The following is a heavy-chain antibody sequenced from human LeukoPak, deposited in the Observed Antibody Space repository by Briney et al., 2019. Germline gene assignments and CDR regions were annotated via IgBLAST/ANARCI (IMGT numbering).Heavy chain of an antibody. CDR2: IYSGGST. D-gene: IGHD5-18*01. V-gene: IGHV3-53*01. Sequence: GGSLRLSCAASGFTVSSNYMSWVRQAPGKGLEWVSVIYSGGSTYYADSVKGRFTISRDNSKNTLYLQMNSLRAEDTAVYYCARYGDIAMVPDYWGQGTLVTVSS. J-gene: IGHJ4*02. CDR3: ARYGDIAMVPDY. CDR1: GFTVSSNY.